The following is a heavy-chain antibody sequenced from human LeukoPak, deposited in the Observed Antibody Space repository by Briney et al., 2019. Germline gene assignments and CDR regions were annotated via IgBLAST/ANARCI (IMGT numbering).Heavy chain of an antibody. CDR1: GYTFTGYY. CDR2: INPNSGGT. D-gene: IGHD3-10*01. CDR3: ARARAYGSGNWFDP. Sequence: ASVKVSCKASGYTFTGYYMHWVRQAPGQGLEWMGWINPNSGGTNYAQKFQGRVTMTRDTSIGTAYMELSRLRSDDTAVYYRARARAYGSGNWFDPWGQGTLVTVSS. V-gene: IGHV1-2*02. J-gene: IGHJ5*02.